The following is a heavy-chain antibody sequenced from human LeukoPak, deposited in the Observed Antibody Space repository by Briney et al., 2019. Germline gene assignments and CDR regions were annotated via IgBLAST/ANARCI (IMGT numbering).Heavy chain of an antibody. CDR3: ARGTVGDYNWFDP. V-gene: IGHV3-74*01. Sequence: GGSLRLSCAASGFTFSNYEMNCVRQAPGKGLEWVSRINSDGSSTSYADSVKGRFTISRDNAKNTLYLQMNSLRAEDTAVYYCARGTVGDYNWFDPWGQGTLVTVSS. CDR1: GFTFSNYE. J-gene: IGHJ5*02. CDR2: INSDGSST. D-gene: IGHD3-16*01.